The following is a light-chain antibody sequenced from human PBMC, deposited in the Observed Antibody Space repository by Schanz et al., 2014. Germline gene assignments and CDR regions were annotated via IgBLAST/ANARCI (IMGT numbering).Light chain of an antibody. Sequence: QSALTQPASVSGSPGQSITISCTGTSSDVGGYNYVSWYQHHPGKAPKLMIYDVSNRPSGVSNRFSGSKSGNTASLTISGXQAEDEADYYCSSFTSTNTWVFGGGTKLTVL. CDR3: SSFTSTNTWV. CDR1: SSDVGGYNY. V-gene: IGLV2-14*03. J-gene: IGLJ3*02. CDR2: DVS.